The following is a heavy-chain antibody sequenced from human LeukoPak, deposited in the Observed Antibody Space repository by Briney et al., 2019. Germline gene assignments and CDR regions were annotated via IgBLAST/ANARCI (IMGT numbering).Heavy chain of an antibody. CDR1: GGSISSSNYY. J-gene: IGHJ4*02. D-gene: IGHD6-13*01. CDR2: IYYSGST. V-gene: IGHV4-39*07. CDR3: ARDTAAGTFDY. Sequence: SETLSLTCTVSGGSISSSNYYWGWIRQPPGKGLEWIGSIYYSGSTYYNPSLKSRVTISVDTSKNQFSLKLSSVTAADTAVYYCARDTAAGTFDYWGQGTLVTVSS.